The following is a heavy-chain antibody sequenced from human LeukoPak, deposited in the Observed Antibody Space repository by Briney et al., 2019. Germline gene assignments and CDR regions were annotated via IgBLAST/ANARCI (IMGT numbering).Heavy chain of an antibody. J-gene: IGHJ6*02. Sequence: ASVKVSCKASGYTFTVYYMHWVRQAPGQGLEWMGWINPNSGGTNYAQKFQGRVTMTRDTSISTAYMELSRLRSDDTAVYYCARRYRYDFWSGYYETDGSYGMDVWGQGTTVTVSS. CDR2: INPNSGGT. CDR3: ARRYRYDFWSGYYETDGSYGMDV. V-gene: IGHV1-2*02. D-gene: IGHD3-3*01. CDR1: GYTFTVYY.